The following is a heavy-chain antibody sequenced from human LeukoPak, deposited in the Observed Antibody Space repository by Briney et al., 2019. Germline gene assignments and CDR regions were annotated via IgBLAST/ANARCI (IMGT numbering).Heavy chain of an antibody. CDR2: IYYSGST. V-gene: IGHV4-39*01. J-gene: IGHJ3*02. Sequence: SETLSLTCTVSGRSISSYYWGWIRQPPGKGLEWIGSIYYSGSTFYNPSLKSRVTISVDTSKNQFSLKLSSVTAADTAVYYCAKNGGGSGSYFYGAFDIWGQGTMVTVSS. CDR1: GRSISSYY. CDR3: AKNGGGSGSYFYGAFDI. D-gene: IGHD3-10*01.